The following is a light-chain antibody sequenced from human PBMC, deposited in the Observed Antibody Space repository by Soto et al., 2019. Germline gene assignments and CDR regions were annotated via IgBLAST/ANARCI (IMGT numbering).Light chain of an antibody. J-gene: IGKJ2*01. Sequence: DIQMTQSPSSLSASVGDRVTITCRASQSISSYLNWYQQKPGKATKLLIYAASSLQSGVPSRFSGSGSGTDFTLTISSLQPEDFANYYCQQSYSTPQTFGQGTKLEIK. CDR3: QQSYSTPQT. V-gene: IGKV1-39*01. CDR2: AAS. CDR1: QSISSY.